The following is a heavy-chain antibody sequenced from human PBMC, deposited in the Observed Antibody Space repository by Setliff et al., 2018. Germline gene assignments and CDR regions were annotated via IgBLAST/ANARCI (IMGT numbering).Heavy chain of an antibody. CDR1: GGTFSSYA. V-gene: IGHV1-69*05. CDR3: ARGYSGYDNPWTDYYGMDV. D-gene: IGHD5-12*01. J-gene: IGHJ6*02. CDR2: IIPIFGTA. Sequence: SVKVSCKASGGTFSSYAISWVRRAPGQGLEWMGGIIPIFGTANYAQKFQGRVTITTDESASTAYMELSSLRSEDTAVYYCARGYSGYDNPWTDYYGMDVWGQGATVTVS.